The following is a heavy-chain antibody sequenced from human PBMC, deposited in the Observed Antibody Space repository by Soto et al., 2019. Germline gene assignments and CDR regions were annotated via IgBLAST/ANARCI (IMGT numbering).Heavy chain of an antibody. J-gene: IGHJ4*02. CDR1: GGSISSGDYY. CDR2: INANGRGQT. CDR3: AGQVGSDQWLFDY. Sequence: QLQLQESSPGLVKPSETLSLTCTVSGGSISSGDYYWAWIRQLPGKGLEWIASINANGRGQTYYNPPLKSRVTISVDASMRQFSLRMNSVTAADTALYYCAGQVGSDQWLFDYWGQGTLVTVFS. V-gene: IGHV4-39*01. D-gene: IGHD6-19*01.